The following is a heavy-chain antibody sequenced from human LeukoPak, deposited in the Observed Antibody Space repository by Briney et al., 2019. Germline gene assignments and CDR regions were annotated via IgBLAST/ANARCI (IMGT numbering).Heavy chain of an antibody. CDR1: GYTFTGYY. J-gene: IGHJ6*03. V-gene: IGHV1-2*02. CDR2: INPNSGGT. D-gene: IGHD3-10*01. CDR3: ARGRITMVRGVIDTTWYYMDV. Sequence: ASVKVSCKASGYTFTGYYMHWVRQAPGQGLEWMGWINPNSGGTNYAQKFQGRVTMTRDTSIGTAYMELSSLRSEDTAVYYCARGRITMVRGVIDTTWYYMDVWGKGTTVTISS.